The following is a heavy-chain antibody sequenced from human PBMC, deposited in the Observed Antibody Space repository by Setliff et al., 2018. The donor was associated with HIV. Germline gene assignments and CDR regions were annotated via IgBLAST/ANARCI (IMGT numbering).Heavy chain of an antibody. CDR2: IYSGGST. CDR3: ARDRHNFWRGSGAFDI. Sequence: PGGSLRLSCAASGFTVSSNYMSWVRQAPGKGLGWVSVIYSGGSTYYADSVKGRFTISRDNSKNTLYLQMNSLRAEDTAVYYCARDRHNFWRGSGAFDIWGQGTMVTVSS. D-gene: IGHD3-3*01. V-gene: IGHV3-53*01. CDR1: GFTVSSNY. J-gene: IGHJ3*02.